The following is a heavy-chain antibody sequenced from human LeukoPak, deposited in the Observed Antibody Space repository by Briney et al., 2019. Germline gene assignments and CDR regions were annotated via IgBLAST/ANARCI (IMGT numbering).Heavy chain of an antibody. CDR1: GGSISSYY. CDR3: ARTRGYCSSTSCYRPLYYYYYMDV. V-gene: IGHV4-4*07. CDR2: IYSSGST. J-gene: IGHJ6*03. D-gene: IGHD2-2*01. Sequence: PSETLSLTCTVSGGSISSYYWGWIRQPAGKGLEWIGRIYSSGSTNYNPSLESRFTMSVDTSKKQFSLKVRSMTAADTAVYYCARTRGYCSSTSCYRPLYYYYYMDVWGKGTTVTVSS.